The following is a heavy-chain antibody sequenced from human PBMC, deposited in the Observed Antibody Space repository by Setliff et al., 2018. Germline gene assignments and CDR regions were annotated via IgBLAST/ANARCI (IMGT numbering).Heavy chain of an antibody. CDR1: GASVTSFDYY. J-gene: IGHJ4*02. CDR3: ARTHCTTTSCFYFHY. CDR2: ISHGVST. D-gene: IGHD2-2*01. V-gene: IGHV4-30-4*01. Sequence: ASEPLSLTCTVSGASVTSFDYYWSWIRQPPGKGLEYIGHISHGVSTSYSPSLKSRLSISADTSKNQFSLKLTSVTAADTAVYYCARTHCTTTSCFYFHYWGQGTVVTVSS.